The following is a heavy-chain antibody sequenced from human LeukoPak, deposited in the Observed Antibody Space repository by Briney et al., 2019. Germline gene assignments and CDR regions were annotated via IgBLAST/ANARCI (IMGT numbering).Heavy chain of an antibody. Sequence: NPSETLSLTCTVSGGSISSYYWSRIRQPPGKGLEWIGYIYYRGSTNYNPSLKSRVTISVDTSKNQFSLKLSSVTAADTAVYYCARQSPYDFWSGLGPYYYYYGMDVWGQGTTVTVSS. CDR3: ARQSPYDFWSGLGPYYYYYGMDV. D-gene: IGHD3-3*01. V-gene: IGHV4-59*08. CDR1: GGSISSYY. CDR2: IYYRGST. J-gene: IGHJ6*02.